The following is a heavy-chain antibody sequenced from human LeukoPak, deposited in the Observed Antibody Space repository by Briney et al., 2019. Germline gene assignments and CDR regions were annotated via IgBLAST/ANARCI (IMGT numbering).Heavy chain of an antibody. CDR2: ISSSSSTI. CDR3: ARDYSSSSWHDAFDI. D-gene: IGHD6-13*01. CDR1: GFTFSSYS. J-gene: IGHJ3*02. V-gene: IGHV3-48*04. Sequence: GGSLRLSCAASGFTFSSYSMNWVRQAPGKGLEWVSYISSSSSTIYYADSVKGRFTISRDNAKNSLYLQMNSLRAEDTAVYYCARDYSSSSWHDAFDIWGQGTMVTVSS.